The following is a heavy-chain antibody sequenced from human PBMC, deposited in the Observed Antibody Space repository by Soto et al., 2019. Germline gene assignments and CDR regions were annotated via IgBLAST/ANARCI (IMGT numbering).Heavy chain of an antibody. CDR2: IWYDESKK. Sequence: QMQLVESGGGVVQPGRSLRLACAASGITFNTHGMHWVRQAPGKGLEWVAVIWYDESKKYYEDSVTGRFTISRDNSRSALYLQMDSLRAEDTGVYYCARSSGLGNDFWGQGTLVTVSS. CDR1: GITFNTHG. J-gene: IGHJ4*02. V-gene: IGHV3-33*01. D-gene: IGHD6-19*01. CDR3: ARSSGLGNDF.